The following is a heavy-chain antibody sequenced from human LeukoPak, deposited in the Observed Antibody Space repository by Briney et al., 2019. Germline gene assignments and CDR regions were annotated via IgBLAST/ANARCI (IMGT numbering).Heavy chain of an antibody. D-gene: IGHD4-17*01. CDR1: RYTLTELS. V-gene: IGHV1-24*01. CDR2: FDPEDGET. CDR3: ATDRRHGDPLQGRY. J-gene: IGHJ4*02. Sequence: GASVKVSCKVSRYTLTELSMHWVRQAPGKGLEWMGGFDPEDGETIYAQKFQGGVTMTEDTSTDTAYMELSSLRSEDTAVYYCATDRRHGDPLQGRYWGQGTLVTVSS.